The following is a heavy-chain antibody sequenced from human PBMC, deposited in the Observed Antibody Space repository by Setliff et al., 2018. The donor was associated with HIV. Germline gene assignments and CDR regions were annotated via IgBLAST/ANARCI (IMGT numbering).Heavy chain of an antibody. Sequence: PGGSLRLSCAASGFAFNIYSMNWVRQTPGKGLEWISYIDGYSNNIYYVDSVKGRFTISRDNAKNTLYLQMNSLRAEDTAVYYCAKLGIVVVTAPRYFDLWGRGTLVTVSS. CDR3: AKLGIVVVTAPRYFDL. V-gene: IGHV3-48*04. CDR2: IDGYSNNI. D-gene: IGHD2-21*02. J-gene: IGHJ2*01. CDR1: GFAFNIYS.